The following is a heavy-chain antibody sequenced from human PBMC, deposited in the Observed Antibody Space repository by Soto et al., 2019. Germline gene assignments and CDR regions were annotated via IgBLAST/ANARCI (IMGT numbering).Heavy chain of an antibody. D-gene: IGHD3-9*01. CDR2: IWYDGSNK. CDR3: ARACRPLRYFDWLFHETQNWFDP. J-gene: IGHJ5*02. Sequence: GGSLRLSCAASGFTLSSYGMHWVRQAPGKGLEWVAVIWYDGSNKYYADSVKGRFTISRDNSKNTLYLQMNSLRAEDTAVYYCARACRPLRYFDWLFHETQNWFDPWGQGTLVTVSS. V-gene: IGHV3-33*01. CDR1: GFTLSSYG.